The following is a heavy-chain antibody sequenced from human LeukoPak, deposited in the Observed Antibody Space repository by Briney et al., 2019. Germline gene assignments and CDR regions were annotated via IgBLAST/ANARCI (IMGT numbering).Heavy chain of an antibody. CDR1: GFTFTSSA. J-gene: IGHJ6*02. D-gene: IGHD6-19*01. V-gene: IGHV1-58*02. CDR3: AADTSGCSSGWYNQFDYYYGMDV. Sequence: GTSVKVSCKASGFTFTSSAMQWVRQARGQRLEWIGWIVVGSGNTNYAQKFQERVTITRDMSTSTAYMELSSLRSEDTAVYYCAADTSGCSSGWYNQFDYYYGMDVWGQGTTVTVSS. CDR2: IVVGSGNT.